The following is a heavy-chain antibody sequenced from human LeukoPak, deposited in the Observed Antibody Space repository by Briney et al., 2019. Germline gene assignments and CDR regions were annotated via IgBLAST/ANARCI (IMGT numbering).Heavy chain of an antibody. Sequence: ASVRVSCKASGYTFTSYYMHWVRQAPGQGLEWMGIINPSGGSTSYAQKFQGRVTMTRDTSTSTVYMELSSLRSEDTAVCYCARVAVPRTFDYWGQGTLVTVSS. CDR2: INPSGGST. CDR1: GYTFTSYY. J-gene: IGHJ4*02. CDR3: ARVAVPRTFDY. D-gene: IGHD6-19*01. V-gene: IGHV1-46*03.